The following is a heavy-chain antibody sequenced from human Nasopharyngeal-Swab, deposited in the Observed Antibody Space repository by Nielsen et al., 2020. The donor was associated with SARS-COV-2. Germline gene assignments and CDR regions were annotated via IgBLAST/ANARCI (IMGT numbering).Heavy chain of an antibody. CDR1: GFTFSSYG. CDR3: AREGRDGFDY. D-gene: IGHD5-24*01. V-gene: IGHV3-48*04. CDR2: ISATGNTV. Sequence: GASLTISCVTSGFTFSSYGMHWARQAPGKGLDWVSYISATGNTVYYADSVKGRFTISRDNAKNSLYLQMNSLRVEDTAVYNCAREGRDGFDYWGQGTLVTVSS. J-gene: IGHJ4*02.